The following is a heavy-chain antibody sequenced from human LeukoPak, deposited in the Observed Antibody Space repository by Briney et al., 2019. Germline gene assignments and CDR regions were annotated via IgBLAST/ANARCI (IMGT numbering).Heavy chain of an antibody. Sequence: SVKVSCKASGYIFTVYYVHWVRQAPGQRLDWMGGILPIFGTADYAQKFQGRVTITADESTNTAYMELKSLTSEDTAVYYCARDRGGLDPWGQGTLVTVSS. CDR3: ARDRGGLDP. D-gene: IGHD4-23*01. J-gene: IGHJ5*02. CDR2: ILPIFGTA. V-gene: IGHV1-69*13. CDR1: GYIFTVYY.